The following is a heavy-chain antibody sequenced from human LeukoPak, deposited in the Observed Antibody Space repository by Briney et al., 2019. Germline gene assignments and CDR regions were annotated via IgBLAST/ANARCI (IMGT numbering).Heavy chain of an antibody. CDR1: GYTFTSYG. J-gene: IGHJ4*02. D-gene: IGHD6-6*01. V-gene: IGHV1-18*01. CDR3: AKTLSADRGVYYFDY. CDR2: ISVYNGNT. Sequence: GASVKVSCKTSGYTFTSYGISWVRQAPGQGLEWMGWISVYNGNTKYAQKFQGRVTMTTDTSTSTAYMELRSLRSDDTAVYYCAKTLSADRGVYYFDYWGQGTLVTVSS.